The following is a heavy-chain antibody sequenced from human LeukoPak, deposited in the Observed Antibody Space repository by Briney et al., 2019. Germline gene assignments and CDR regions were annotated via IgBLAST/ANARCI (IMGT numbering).Heavy chain of an antibody. CDR1: GGSISSYY. V-gene: IGHV4-59*01. J-gene: IGHJ6*03. Sequence: SEALSLTCTVSGGSISSYYWSWIRQPPGKGLEWIGYIYHSGSTNYNPSLKSRVTISIDTSKNQFSLKLSSVTAADTAVYYCARGDTIFGALSDYYMDVWGKGTTVTVSS. CDR3: ARGDTIFGALSDYYMDV. CDR2: IYHSGST. D-gene: IGHD3-3*01.